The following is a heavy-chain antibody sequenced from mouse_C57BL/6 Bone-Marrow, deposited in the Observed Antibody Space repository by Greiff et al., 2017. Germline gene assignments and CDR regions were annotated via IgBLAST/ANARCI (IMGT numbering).Heavy chain of an antibody. CDR3: ARLSYYYGSSYGDFDV. D-gene: IGHD1-1*01. CDR2: IDPSDSYT. J-gene: IGHJ1*03. Sequence: QVQLKQPGAELVRPGTSVKLSCKASGYTFTSYWMHWVKQRPGQGLEWIGVIDPSDSYTNYNQKFKGKATLTVDTSSSTAYMQLSSLTSEDSAVYYCARLSYYYGSSYGDFDVWGTGTTVTVSS. V-gene: IGHV1-59*01. CDR1: GYTFTSYW.